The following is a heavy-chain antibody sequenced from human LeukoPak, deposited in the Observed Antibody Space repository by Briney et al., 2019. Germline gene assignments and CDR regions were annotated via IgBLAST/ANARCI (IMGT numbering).Heavy chain of an antibody. CDR2: ITSSGGST. Sequence: GGSLRPSCAASQFIFSTYAMSWVRQAPGKGLEWVSGITSSGGSTYYADSVRGRFTISRDNSKNTLYLQMNSLRDEDTGVYYCAKGLRTGVGPYMGYHYYMDVWGKGATVTVSS. J-gene: IGHJ6*03. D-gene: IGHD3-16*01. CDR3: AKGLRTGVGPYMGYHYYMDV. CDR1: QFIFSTYA. V-gene: IGHV3-23*01.